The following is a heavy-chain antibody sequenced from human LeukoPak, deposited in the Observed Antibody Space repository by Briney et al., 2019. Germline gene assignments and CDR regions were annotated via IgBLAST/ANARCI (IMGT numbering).Heavy chain of an antibody. CDR3: ARDGTVNPYNWFDP. V-gene: IGHV4-61*02. D-gene: IGHD3-10*01. CDR2: IYSTGST. Sequence: SQTPSLTCTVSGDSISSGSYYWSWIRQPAGKRLEWIGRIYSTGSTNYNPPLKSRVTISVDTSKNQFSLKLSSVTAADTAVYYCARDGTVNPYNWFDPWGQGTLVTVSS. CDR1: GDSISSGSYY. J-gene: IGHJ5*02.